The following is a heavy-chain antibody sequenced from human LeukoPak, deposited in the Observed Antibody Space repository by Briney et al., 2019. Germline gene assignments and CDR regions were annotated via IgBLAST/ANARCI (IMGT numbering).Heavy chain of an antibody. J-gene: IGHJ4*02. CDR3: ARGDDESLDH. D-gene: IGHD3-16*01. CDR2: IYTDGSYT. V-gene: IGHV3-74*01. CDR1: GFVFSSYW. Sequence: GGSLRLSCAASGFVFSSYWMHWVRQVPGRGLVWVSRIYTDGSYTNYADSVKGRFTISRDNVKNTLSLHMNSLRAEDMGVYYCARGDDESLDHWGQGTLVTVSS.